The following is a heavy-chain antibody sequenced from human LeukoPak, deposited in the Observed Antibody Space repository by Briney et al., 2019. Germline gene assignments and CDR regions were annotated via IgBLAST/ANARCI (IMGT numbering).Heavy chain of an antibody. D-gene: IGHD3-22*01. J-gene: IGHJ3*02. CDR1: GYSFTSYW. V-gene: IGHV5-51*01. CDR3: ATSYFYESSGHDAFDI. CDR2: IYPGDSDT. Sequence: GESLKISCKGSGYSFTSYWIGWVRQMPGKGLEWMGIIYPGDSDTRYSPSFQGQVTISADKSISTAHLQWSSLKASDTAMYYCATSYFYESSGHDAFDIWGQGTMVTVSS.